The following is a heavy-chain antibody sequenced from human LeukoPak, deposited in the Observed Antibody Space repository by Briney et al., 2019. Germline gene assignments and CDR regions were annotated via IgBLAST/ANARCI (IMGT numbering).Heavy chain of an antibody. CDR2: INPSGDST. CDR3: ARGAVRYYMDV. J-gene: IGHJ6*03. Sequence: ASVKVSCKASGYSFTSYYMHWVRQAPGQGLEWMGIINPSGDSTSYAQKFQGRVTVTRDTSTSTVYMELSSLRSEDTVVYYCARGAVRYYMDVWGKGTTVTVSS. V-gene: IGHV1-46*01. CDR1: GYSFTSYY. D-gene: IGHD4-17*01.